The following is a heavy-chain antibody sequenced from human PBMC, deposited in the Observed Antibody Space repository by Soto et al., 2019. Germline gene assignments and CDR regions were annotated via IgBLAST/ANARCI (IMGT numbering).Heavy chain of an antibody. J-gene: IGHJ4*01. Sequence: QLQLQESGPGLVKPSETLSLTCSVSGGSISSRTHYWGWIRQSPGKHLEWIGSSFYRGSTHYNPSLKTRVPISGETSKNQVSLKVYSVTAAGTAFYYCAKADGFGVVTPFFEYWGQGILVTVSS. V-gene: IGHV4-39*01. CDR3: AKADGFGVVTPFFEY. D-gene: IGHD3-3*01. CDR1: GGSISSRTHY. CDR2: SFYRGST.